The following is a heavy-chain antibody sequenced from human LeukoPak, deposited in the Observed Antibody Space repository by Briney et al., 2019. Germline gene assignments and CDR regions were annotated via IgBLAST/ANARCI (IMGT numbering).Heavy chain of an antibody. D-gene: IGHD1-26*01. Sequence: SQTLSLTCAISGDSVSSNSATWNWIRQSPSRGLEWLGRTYYRSRWYNDYAVSVKSRITINPDTSKNQFSLQLNSVTPEDTAVYYCAKTGGATASATNAFDIWGQGTLVTVSS. V-gene: IGHV6-1*01. CDR2: TYYRSRWYN. CDR1: GDSVSSNSAT. J-gene: IGHJ4*02. CDR3: AKTGGATASATNAFDI.